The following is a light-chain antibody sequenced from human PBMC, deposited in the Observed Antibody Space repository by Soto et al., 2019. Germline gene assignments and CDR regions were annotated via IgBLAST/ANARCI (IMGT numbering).Light chain of an antibody. CDR2: DVS. J-gene: IGLJ1*01. CDR1: SSDFGGYNY. V-gene: IGLV2-11*01. Sequence: QSVLAQPRSVSVSPGRSVTISCTGTSSDFGGYNYVFCYQHHPCKAPKLMSYDVSERPSAVPDRSSGSKSGHTASLTISGLQAEDEADYYCCSYAGTFAVFGTGPKVTVL. CDR3: CSYAGTFAV.